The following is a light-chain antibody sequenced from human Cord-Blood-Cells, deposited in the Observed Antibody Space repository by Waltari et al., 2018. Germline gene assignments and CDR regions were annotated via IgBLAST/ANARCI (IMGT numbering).Light chain of an antibody. CDR3: QQYGSSPIT. CDR2: GAS. J-gene: IGKJ5*01. CDR1: QSVNSSY. Sequence: EIVLTQSPGTLSLSPGERATIYCRASQSVNSSYLAWYQQKPGQAPRLLIYGASSRATGIPDRFSGSGSGTDFTLTISRLEPEDVAVYYCQQYGSSPITFGQGTRVEIK. V-gene: IGKV3-20*01.